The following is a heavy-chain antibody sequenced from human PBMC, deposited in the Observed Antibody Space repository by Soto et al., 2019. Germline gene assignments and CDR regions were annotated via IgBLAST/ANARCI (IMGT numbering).Heavy chain of an antibody. J-gene: IGHJ4*02. CDR3: ASDKVCGSGSYLDY. Sequence: GGSLRLSCAASGFTFSSYAMHWVRQAPGKGLEWVAVISYDGSNKYYADSVKGRFTISRDNSKNTLYLQMNSLRAEDTAVYYCASDKVCGSGSYLDYWGQGTLVTVSS. CDR1: GFTFSSYA. V-gene: IGHV3-30-3*01. CDR2: ISYDGSNK. D-gene: IGHD3-10*01.